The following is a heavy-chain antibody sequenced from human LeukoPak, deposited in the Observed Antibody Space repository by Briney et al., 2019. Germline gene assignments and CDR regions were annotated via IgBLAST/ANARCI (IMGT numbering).Heavy chain of an antibody. CDR1: GGSISSGGYS. Sequence: SETLSLTCAVSGGSISSGGYSWRWIRQPPGKGLEWIGYIYHSGSTYYNPSLKSRVTISVDRSKNQFSLKLSSVTAADTAVYYCAREMATVVTPAYFDLWGRGTLVTVSS. V-gene: IGHV4-30-2*01. CDR2: IYHSGST. J-gene: IGHJ2*01. D-gene: IGHD4-23*01. CDR3: AREMATVVTPAYFDL.